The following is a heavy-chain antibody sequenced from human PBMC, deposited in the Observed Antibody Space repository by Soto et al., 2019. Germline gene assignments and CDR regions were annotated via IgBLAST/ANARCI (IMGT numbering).Heavy chain of an antibody. CDR2: IYYSGST. J-gene: IGHJ5*02. V-gene: IGHV4-59*01. CDR3: ARAPPYYDFWSGYYPWFDP. Sequence: SVTLSLACTVTGGSIGSYYRSWIRQPPGKGLEWIGYIYYSGSTNYNPSLKSRVTISVDTSKNQFSLKLSSVTAADTAVYYCARAPPYYDFWSGYYPWFDPWGQGTLVTVS. CDR1: GGSIGSYY. D-gene: IGHD3-3*01.